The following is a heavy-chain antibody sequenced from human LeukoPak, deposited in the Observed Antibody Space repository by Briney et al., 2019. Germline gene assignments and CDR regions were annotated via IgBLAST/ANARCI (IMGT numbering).Heavy chain of an antibody. CDR3: TTPSVTNYYYYYYMDV. D-gene: IGHD3-10*01. CDR1: GFTFSNAW. CDR2: IKSKTDGGTT. J-gene: IGHJ6*03. V-gene: IGHV3-15*01. Sequence: GGSLRLSCAASGFTFSNAWMSWVRQAPGKGLEWVGRIKSKTDGGTTDYAAPVKGRFTISRDDSKNTLYLQMNSLKTEDTAVYYCTTPSVTNYYYYYYMDVWGKGTTVTVSS.